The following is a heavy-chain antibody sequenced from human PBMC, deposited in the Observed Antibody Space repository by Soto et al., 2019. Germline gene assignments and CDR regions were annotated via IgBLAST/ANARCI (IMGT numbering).Heavy chain of an antibody. CDR3: ARVVPAAIHFDY. CDR2: IYYSGST. V-gene: IGHV4-31*03. D-gene: IGHD2-2*01. CDR1: GGSISSGGYY. J-gene: IGHJ4*02. Sequence: SETLSLTCTASGGSISSGGYYWSWIRQHPGKGLEWIGYIYYSGSTYYNPSLKSRVTISVDTSKNQFSLKLSSVTAADTAVYYCARVVPAAIHFDYWGQGTLVTVSS.